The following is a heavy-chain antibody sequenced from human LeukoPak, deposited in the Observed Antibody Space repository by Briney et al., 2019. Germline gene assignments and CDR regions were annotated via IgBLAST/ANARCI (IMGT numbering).Heavy chain of an antibody. V-gene: IGHV4-34*01. D-gene: IGHD2-15*01. J-gene: IGHJ4*02. CDR3: ARHSGDTPYYFDY. CDR2: INHSGSS. Sequence: AETLSLTCAVYGGFFSGYYWSWIRHPPGKGLESIGEINHSGSSNYNPSLKSRVTISVDTSKNQFSLKLSSVTAADTAVYYCARHSGDTPYYFDYWGQGTLVTVSS. CDR1: GGFFSGYY.